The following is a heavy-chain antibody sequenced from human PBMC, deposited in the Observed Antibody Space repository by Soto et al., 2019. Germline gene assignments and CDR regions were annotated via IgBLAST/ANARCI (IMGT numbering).Heavy chain of an antibody. CDR2: INPNSGGT. D-gene: IGHD3-10*01. J-gene: IGHJ4*02. CDR1: GYTFTGYY. CDR3: ARSMYGSGSYYSPLDY. V-gene: IGHV1-2*02. Sequence: ASVKVSCKASGYTFTGYYMHWVRQAPGQGLEWMGWINPNSGGTNYAQKFQGRVTMTRDTSISTAYMELSRLRSDDTAVYYCARSMYGSGSYYSPLDYWGQGTLVTVSS.